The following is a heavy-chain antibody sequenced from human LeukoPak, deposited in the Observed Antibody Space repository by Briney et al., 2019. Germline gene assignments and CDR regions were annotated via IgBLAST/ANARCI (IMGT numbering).Heavy chain of an antibody. V-gene: IGHV3-23*01. J-gene: IGHJ4*02. D-gene: IGHD4-23*01. CDR2: SSGSVGST. Sequence: GRSLRLSGAASDSSFSSYSMNWFGKSPGKGLKWVSGSSGSVGSTYYADSVKGRFTISRDNSKSTLYLQMNSLRAEDTAVYYCAKDYGGNSAFFGYWGQGTLVTVSS. CDR3: AKDYGGNSAFFGY. CDR1: DSSFSSYS.